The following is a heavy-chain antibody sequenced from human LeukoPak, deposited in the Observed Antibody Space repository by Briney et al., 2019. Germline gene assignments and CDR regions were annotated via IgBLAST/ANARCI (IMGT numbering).Heavy chain of an antibody. CDR3: ARDRPRPTMTGRGVYDAFDI. Sequence: GASVKVSCKASGYTFTGYYMHWVRQAPGQGLEWMGWINPNSGGTNYAQKFQGRVTMTRDTSISTAYMELSRLRSDDTAVYYCARDRPRPTMTGRGVYDAFDIWGQGTMVTVSS. CDR1: GYTFTGYY. D-gene: IGHD3-10*01. J-gene: IGHJ3*02. CDR2: INPNSGGT. V-gene: IGHV1-2*02.